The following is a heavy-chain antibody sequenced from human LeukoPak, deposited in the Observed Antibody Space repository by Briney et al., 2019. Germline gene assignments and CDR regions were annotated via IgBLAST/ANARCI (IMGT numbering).Heavy chain of an antibody. Sequence: GESLQISCQGSGYSINNYWIAWVRQMPGKGLEWMGIIYPADSDIRYSPSFQGQVTISADKSISTAYLQWNSLKASDTAMYYCATPRGGSYYGAFDIWGQGTMVTVSS. CDR3: ATPRGGSYYGAFDI. CDR2: IYPADSDI. J-gene: IGHJ3*02. D-gene: IGHD3-10*01. CDR1: GYSINNYW. V-gene: IGHV5-51*01.